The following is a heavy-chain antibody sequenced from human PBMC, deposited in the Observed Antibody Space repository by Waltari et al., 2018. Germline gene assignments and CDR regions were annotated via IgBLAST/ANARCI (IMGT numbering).Heavy chain of an antibody. Sequence: EVQLVESGGGLVQPGGSLRLSCAASGFTFSSYSMNWVRQAPGKGLEWVSYSSSSSSTIYYADSVKGRFIISRDSSKNMLYLQMNSLRAEDTAVYYCVGRSSDYPNAFDLWGQGTIVTVSS. V-gene: IGHV3-48*01. CDR1: GFTFSSYS. D-gene: IGHD3-22*01. CDR3: VGRSSDYPNAFDL. J-gene: IGHJ3*01. CDR2: SSSSSSTI.